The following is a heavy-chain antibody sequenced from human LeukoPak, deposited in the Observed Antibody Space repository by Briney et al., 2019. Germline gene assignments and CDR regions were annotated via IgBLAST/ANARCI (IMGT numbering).Heavy chain of an antibody. V-gene: IGHV4-31*03. D-gene: IGHD4-17*01. CDR3: ARSMTTVTTRFFHYGMDV. CDR1: GGSVSSGGYY. Sequence: SETLSLTCTVSGGSVSSGGYYWNWIRQHPGKGLEWIGYIYNSGSTYYNPSLKSRITISVDTSKNQFSLKLSSVTAADTAVYYCARSMTTVTTRFFHYGMDVWGQGTTVTVSS. J-gene: IGHJ6*02. CDR2: IYNSGST.